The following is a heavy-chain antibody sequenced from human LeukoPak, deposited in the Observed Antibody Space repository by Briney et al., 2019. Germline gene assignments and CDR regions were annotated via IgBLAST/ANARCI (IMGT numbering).Heavy chain of an antibody. CDR1: GGTFSSYA. D-gene: IGHD4-17*01. Sequence: SVKVSSKASGGTFSSYAISWVRQAPGQGLEWMGGIIPILGIANYAQKFQGRVTITADKSTSTAYMELSSLRSEDTAVYYCARDPRFLYGDFTVPFDYWGQGTLVTVSS. CDR3: ARDPRFLYGDFTVPFDY. CDR2: IIPILGIA. V-gene: IGHV1-69*10. J-gene: IGHJ4*02.